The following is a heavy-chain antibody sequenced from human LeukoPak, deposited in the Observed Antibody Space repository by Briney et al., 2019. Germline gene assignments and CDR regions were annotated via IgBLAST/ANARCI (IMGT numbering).Heavy chain of an antibody. Sequence: GGSLRLSCAASGFTFDDYAMHWVRQAPGKGLEWVSGINWNSNNIDYADSVKGRFTISRDNGKNSLYLQMNSLRAEDTAVYYCARDGSLYYYYMDVWGKGTTVTVSS. J-gene: IGHJ6*03. CDR2: INWNSNNI. CDR3: ARDGSLYYYYMDV. CDR1: GFTFDDYA. V-gene: IGHV3-9*01.